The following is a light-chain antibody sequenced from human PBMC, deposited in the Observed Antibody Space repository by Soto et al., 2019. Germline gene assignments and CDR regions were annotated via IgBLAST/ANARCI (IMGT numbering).Light chain of an antibody. CDR1: SSDVGGYNY. Sequence: QSALTQPASVSGSPGQSITISCTGTSSDVGGYNYVSWYQQHPGKAPKLMIYEVSDRPSGVSNRFSGSKSGNTASLTISGLQAEDEAHYYCSSDTSSSSDYVFGTGTKLTVL. CDR2: EVS. CDR3: SSDTSSSSDYV. J-gene: IGLJ1*01. V-gene: IGLV2-14*01.